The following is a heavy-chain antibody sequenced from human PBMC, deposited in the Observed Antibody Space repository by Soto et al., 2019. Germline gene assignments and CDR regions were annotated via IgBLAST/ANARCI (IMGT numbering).Heavy chain of an antibody. Sequence: QVTLKESGPVLVKPTETLTLTCTVSGFSLSNARMGVSWIRQPPGKALEWLAHIFSNDEKSYSTSLKSRLTISKDTSKSQVVLTMTNMDPVDTATYYCARISGLGYCSSTSCYRGVNWFDPWGQGTLVTVSS. CDR2: IFSNDEK. D-gene: IGHD2-2*02. CDR1: GFSLSNARMG. CDR3: ARISGLGYCSSTSCYRGVNWFDP. J-gene: IGHJ5*02. V-gene: IGHV2-26*01.